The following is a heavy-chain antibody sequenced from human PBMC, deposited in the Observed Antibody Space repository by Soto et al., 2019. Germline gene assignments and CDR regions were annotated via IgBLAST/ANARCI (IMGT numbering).Heavy chain of an antibody. D-gene: IGHD2-2*02. CDR3: ARQGFCSSTSCYTVDY. CDR1: GYSFTNYW. J-gene: IGHJ4*02. CDR2: IYPGDSNT. Sequence: GESLKISCKGSGYSFTNYWIGWVRQMPGKGLEWMGIIYPGDSNTRYSPSCQGQGTISADKSISTAYLQWSSLKASDTAMYYCARQGFCSSTSCYTVDYWGQGTRVTVSS. V-gene: IGHV5-51*01.